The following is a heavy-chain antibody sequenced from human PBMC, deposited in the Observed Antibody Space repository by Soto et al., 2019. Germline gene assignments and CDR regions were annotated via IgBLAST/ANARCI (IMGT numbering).Heavy chain of an antibody. J-gene: IGHJ6*02. CDR1: GFTFSSYG. CDR2: IWYDGSNK. CDR3: ARATEASYGMDV. V-gene: IGHV3-33*01. Sequence: PGGSLRLSCAASGFTFSSYGMHWVRQAPGKGLEWVAVIWYDGSNKYYADSVKGRFTISRDNSKNTLYLQMNSLRAEDTAVYYCARATEASYGMDVWGQGTTVTAP.